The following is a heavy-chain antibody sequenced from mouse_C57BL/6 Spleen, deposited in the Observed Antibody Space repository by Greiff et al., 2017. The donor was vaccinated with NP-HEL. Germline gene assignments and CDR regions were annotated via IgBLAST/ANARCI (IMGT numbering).Heavy chain of an antibody. CDR3: ARGSSTKGMDY. J-gene: IGHJ4*01. CDR1: GYTFTDYY. V-gene: IGHV1-19*01. D-gene: IGHD1-1*01. Sequence: VQLQQSGPVLVKPGASVKMSCKASGYTFTDYYMNWVKQSHGKSLEWIGVINPYNGGTSYNQKFKGKATLTVDKSSSTAYMELNSLTSEDSAVYYCARGSSTKGMDYWGQGTSVTVSS. CDR2: INPYNGGT.